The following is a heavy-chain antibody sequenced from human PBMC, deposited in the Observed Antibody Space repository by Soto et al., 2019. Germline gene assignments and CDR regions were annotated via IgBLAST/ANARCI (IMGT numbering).Heavy chain of an antibody. J-gene: IGHJ6*02. V-gene: IGHV4-34*01. Sequence: PSETLSLTCAVYGGSFSGYYWSWIRQPPGKGLEWIGEINHSGSTNYNPSLKSRVTISVDTSKNQFSLKLSSVTAADTAVYYCARGGSTLFGVVIYYYYYGMDVWGHGTTVTVSS. D-gene: IGHD3-3*01. CDR2: INHSGST. CDR1: GGSFSGYY. CDR3: ARGGSTLFGVVIYYYYYGMDV.